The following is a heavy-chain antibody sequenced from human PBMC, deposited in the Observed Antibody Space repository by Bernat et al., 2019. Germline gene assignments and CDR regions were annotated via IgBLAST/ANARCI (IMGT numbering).Heavy chain of an antibody. CDR1: GFTFSTYA. J-gene: IGHJ4*02. Sequence: EVQLVESGGGLVQPGGSLRLSCAVSGFTFSTYAMTWVRQAPGKGLEWVSAIRGSGDSTYYADSVKGRFTISRDNSKNTLYLQMNSLRAEDTAVYYCAKGSSGYLYYFDYWGQGTLVTVSS. V-gene: IGHV3-23*04. D-gene: IGHD3-22*01. CDR2: IRGSGDST. CDR3: AKGSSGYLYYFDY.